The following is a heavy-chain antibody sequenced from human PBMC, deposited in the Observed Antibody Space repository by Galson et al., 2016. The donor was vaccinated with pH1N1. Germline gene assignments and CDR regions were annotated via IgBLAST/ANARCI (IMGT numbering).Heavy chain of an antibody. J-gene: IGHJ5*01. Sequence: TLSLTCSVSGGSISRGSYYWNWIRQPAGRGLEWIGRIYTSGSTNYNPSLKSRVTISIDTSKNQFSLKMASVTAADTAVYFCARESLEWLIISGHRVELNWFDSWGQGTLVTVSS. CDR1: GGSISRGSYY. V-gene: IGHV4-61*02. CDR3: ARESLEWLIISGHRVELNWFDS. D-gene: IGHD3-3*01. CDR2: IYTSGST.